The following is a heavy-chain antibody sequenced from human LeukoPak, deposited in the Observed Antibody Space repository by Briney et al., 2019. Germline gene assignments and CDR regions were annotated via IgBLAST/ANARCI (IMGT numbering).Heavy chain of an antibody. D-gene: IGHD2-2*01. V-gene: IGHV4-59*01. CDR3: AREDAQEGTNAFDI. CDR2: IYHSGST. Sequence: PSETLSLTCTVSGGSISSYYWSWIRQPPGKGLEWIGYIYHSGSTDYKPSLKSRVTISVDTSKNQFSLKVRSVTAADTAVYYCAREDAQEGTNAFDIWGQGTMVTVSS. CDR1: GGSISSYY. J-gene: IGHJ3*02.